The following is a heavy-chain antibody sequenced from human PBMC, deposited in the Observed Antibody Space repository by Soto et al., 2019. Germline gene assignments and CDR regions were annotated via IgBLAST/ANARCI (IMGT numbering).Heavy chain of an antibody. CDR1: GFTFSSHS. CDR2: VSSSGSYI. Sequence: EVQLVESGGGLVKPGGSLRLSCAASGFTFSSHSMNWVRQAPGKGLEWVSSVSSSGSYIYYADSVKGRFTISRDNAKNSLYLQMNSLRAEDTAVYYCARGLGAASGTVFDYLGQGTLVTVSS. CDR3: ARGLGAASGTVFDY. J-gene: IGHJ4*02. D-gene: IGHD6-13*01. V-gene: IGHV3-21*01.